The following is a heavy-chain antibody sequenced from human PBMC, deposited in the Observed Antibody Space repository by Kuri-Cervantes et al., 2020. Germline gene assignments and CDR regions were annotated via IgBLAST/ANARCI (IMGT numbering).Heavy chain of an antibody. CDR1: GFTFNDYW. J-gene: IGHJ4*02. Sequence: GGSLRLSCAASGFTFNDYWMSWVRQAPGKGLEWVSAISGSGGSTYYADSVKGRFNISRDNSKRTLYLQMNSLRAEDTALYYCAKDYDVVTGYYLPPYFDSWGQGILVTVSS. V-gene: IGHV3-23*01. D-gene: IGHD3-9*01. CDR2: ISGSGGST. CDR3: AKDYDVVTGYYLPPYFDS.